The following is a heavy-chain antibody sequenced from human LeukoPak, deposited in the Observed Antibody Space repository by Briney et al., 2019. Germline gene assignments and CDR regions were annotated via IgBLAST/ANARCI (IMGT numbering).Heavy chain of an antibody. V-gene: IGHV3-7*03. J-gene: IGHJ4*02. Sequence: GGSLRLSCAASGFTFSTPWMSWGRQVPGKGLEWVANIKKDGSETYYVDSVKGRFTISRDNAKNSLYLQMNSLRAEDTAMYYCARGRYSGTTYYFDYWGQGTLVTVSS. CDR2: IKKDGSET. D-gene: IGHD5-12*01. CDR3: ARGRYSGTTYYFDY. CDR1: GFTFSTPW.